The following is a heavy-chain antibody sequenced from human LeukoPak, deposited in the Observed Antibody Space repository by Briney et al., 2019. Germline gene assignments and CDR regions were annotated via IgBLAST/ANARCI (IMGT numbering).Heavy chain of an antibody. Sequence: GESLKISCKGSGYSINNYWIGWVRQMPGKGLEWMGIIYPADSDIRYSPSFQGHVTISADKSISTAYLQWSSLKASDTAMYYCARQEYCSGGSCYTWFDPWGQGTLVTVSS. J-gene: IGHJ5*02. V-gene: IGHV5-51*01. CDR2: IYPADSDI. D-gene: IGHD2-15*01. CDR1: GYSINNYW. CDR3: ARQEYCSGGSCYTWFDP.